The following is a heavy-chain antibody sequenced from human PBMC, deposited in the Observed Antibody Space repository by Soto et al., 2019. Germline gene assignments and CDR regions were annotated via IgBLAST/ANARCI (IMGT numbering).Heavy chain of an antibody. CDR3: AKEGGLSGSYYISSSYYFDY. D-gene: IGHD1-26*01. V-gene: IGHV3-30*18. Sequence: QVQLVESGGGVVQPGRSLRLSCAASGFTFSSYGMHWVRQAPGKGLEWVAIISYDGSNTYYADSVKGRFTIYRDNSKNTLYLQMNRLRAEDKSVYYCAKEGGLSGSYYISSSYYFDYWGQGTLVTVSS. J-gene: IGHJ4*02. CDR2: ISYDGSNT. CDR1: GFTFSSYG.